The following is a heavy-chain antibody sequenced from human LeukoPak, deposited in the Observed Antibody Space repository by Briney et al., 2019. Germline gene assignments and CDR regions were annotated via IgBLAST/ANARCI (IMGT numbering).Heavy chain of an antibody. V-gene: IGHV3-23*01. CDR2: ITGSGGST. CDR3: ARGGSQWLVRDNWFDP. J-gene: IGHJ5*02. Sequence: QSGGSLRLSCAVSGITFSNYAMNWVRQAPGRGLEWVSVITGSGGSTYYADSVKGRFTISRDNAKNSLYLQMNSLRAEDTAVYYCARGGSQWLVRDNWFDPWGQGTLVTVSS. D-gene: IGHD6-19*01. CDR1: GITFSNYA.